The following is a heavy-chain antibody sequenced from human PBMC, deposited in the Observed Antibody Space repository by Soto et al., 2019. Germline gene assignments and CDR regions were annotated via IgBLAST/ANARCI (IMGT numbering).Heavy chain of an antibody. V-gene: IGHV3-72*01. Sequence: GGSLRLSCAASGFTFSSYWLSLVRQAPGKGLDCVCRIRHRGQSHIADYAASVKGRFTMSRDYSENSLHLQMNSLKTEDTAVYYCASEPYTALKDWEQGTMVTCSS. CDR2: IRHRGQSHIA. D-gene: IGHD1-20*01. CDR3: ASEPYTALKD. J-gene: IGHJ4*02. CDR1: GFTFSSYW.